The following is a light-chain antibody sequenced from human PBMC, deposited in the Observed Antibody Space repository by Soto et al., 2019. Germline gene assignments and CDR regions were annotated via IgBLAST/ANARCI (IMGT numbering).Light chain of an antibody. Sequence: ETVMTQSPATLSVSPGERATLSCRASQGVGSNLAWYQLKPGQAPRLLIYGASTRAIGTTTRFSGSGSGTEFTLTISSLQSEDFAVYCCHQYNNWPPAFGQGTKVDIK. CDR3: HQYNNWPPA. J-gene: IGKJ1*01. CDR1: QGVGSN. V-gene: IGKV3-15*01. CDR2: GAS.